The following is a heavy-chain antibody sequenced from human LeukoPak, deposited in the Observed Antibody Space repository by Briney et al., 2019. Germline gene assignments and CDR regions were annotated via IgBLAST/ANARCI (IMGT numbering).Heavy chain of an antibody. Sequence: MAGGSLRLSCAASGFTFSNAWMSWVRQAPEKGLEWVGRIKSKTDGGTTDYAAPVKGRFTISRDDSKNTLYLQMNSLKTEDTAVYYCTTEMYDFWSGSCFDYWGQGTLVTVSS. CDR3: TTEMYDFWSGSCFDY. D-gene: IGHD3-3*01. J-gene: IGHJ4*02. V-gene: IGHV3-15*01. CDR2: IKSKTDGGTT. CDR1: GFTFSNAW.